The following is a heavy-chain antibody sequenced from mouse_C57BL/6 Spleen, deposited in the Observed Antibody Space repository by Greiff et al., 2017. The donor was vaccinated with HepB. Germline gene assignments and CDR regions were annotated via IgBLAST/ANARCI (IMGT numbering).Heavy chain of an antibody. Sequence: QVQLQQSGPGLVAPSQSLTITCTVSGFSLTSYAISWVRQPPGKGLEWLGVIWTGGGTNYNSALKSRLSISKDNSKSQVFLKMNSLQTDDTARYYCARRARLDWDWYFDVWGTGTTVTVSS. V-gene: IGHV2-9-1*01. CDR1: GFSLTSYA. J-gene: IGHJ1*03. D-gene: IGHD6-5*01. CDR2: IWTGGGT. CDR3: ARRARLDWDWYFDV.